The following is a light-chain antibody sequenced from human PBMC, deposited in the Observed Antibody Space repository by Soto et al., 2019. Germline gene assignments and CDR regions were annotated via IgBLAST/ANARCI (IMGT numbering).Light chain of an antibody. CDR1: QGITSW. J-gene: IGKJ4*01. CDR2: AAS. Sequence: DIQLTQSPSSVSASVGDRVTITCRASQGITSWLAWYQQKPGRAPKLLIYAASSLQSGVPSRISGSGSGRDFTLTISSLQPEDFATYFCQQTSSFPLTFGGGTKVEIK. CDR3: QQTSSFPLT. V-gene: IGKV1-12*01.